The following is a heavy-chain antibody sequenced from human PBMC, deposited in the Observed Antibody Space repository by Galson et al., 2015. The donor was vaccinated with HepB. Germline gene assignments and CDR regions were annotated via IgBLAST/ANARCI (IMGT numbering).Heavy chain of an antibody. Sequence: SLRLSCAASGFTFSSYGMHWVRQAPGKGLEWVAVIWYDGSNKYYADSVKGRFTISRDNSKNTLYLQMNSLRAEDTAVYYCARDKYSNYVRDYYYYGMDVWGQGTTVTVSS. CDR1: GFTFSSYG. CDR2: IWYDGSNK. CDR3: ARDKYSNYVRDYYYYGMDV. J-gene: IGHJ6*02. V-gene: IGHV3-33*01. D-gene: IGHD4-11*01.